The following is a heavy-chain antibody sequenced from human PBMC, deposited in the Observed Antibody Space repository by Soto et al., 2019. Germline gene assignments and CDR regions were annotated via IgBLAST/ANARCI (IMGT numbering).Heavy chain of an antibody. V-gene: IGHV1-18*01. CDR1: GYTFTSYG. D-gene: IGHD6-13*01. J-gene: IGHJ1*01. CDR2: ISAYNGNT. Sequence: QVPLVQSGAEVKKPGASVKVSCKASGYTFTSYGISWVRQAPGQGLEWMGWISAYNGNTNYAQKLQGRVTMTTDKPTSTAYMKLRSLRSDAAAVYYCATSQQQTTHHLSRSEHPAKYFQHWGQGTLVTVSS. CDR3: ATSQQQTTHHLSRSEHPAKYFQH.